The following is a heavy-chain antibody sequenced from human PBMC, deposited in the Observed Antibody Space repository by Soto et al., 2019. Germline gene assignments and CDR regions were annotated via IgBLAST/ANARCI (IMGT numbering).Heavy chain of an antibody. V-gene: IGHV1-18*01. CDR1: GYTFTSYG. D-gene: IGHD1-1*01. CDR3: ARGRYGDY. J-gene: IGHJ4*02. Sequence: QVHLVQSGAEVKKPGASVKVSCKTSGYTFTSYGITWVRQAPGQGLEWMGWISAHNGNTDYAQKLQGRVIVTRDTSTSTAYMELRSLRSDDTAVYYCARGRYGDYWGQGALVTVSS. CDR2: ISAHNGNT.